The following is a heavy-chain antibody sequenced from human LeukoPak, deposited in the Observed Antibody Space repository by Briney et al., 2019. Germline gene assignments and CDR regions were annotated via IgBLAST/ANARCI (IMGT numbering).Heavy chain of an antibody. Sequence: GGSLRLSCAAAGFTVSSYEMNWVRQAPGKGLEWVSYISSSGSTIYYADSVKGRFTISRENAKNSLYLQVNSLRAEDTAVYYCARGPSSTNLLWFDYWGQGTLVTVSS. D-gene: IGHD2-2*01. CDR1: GFTVSSYE. CDR2: ISSSGSTI. CDR3: ARGPSSTNLLWFDY. J-gene: IGHJ4*02. V-gene: IGHV3-48*03.